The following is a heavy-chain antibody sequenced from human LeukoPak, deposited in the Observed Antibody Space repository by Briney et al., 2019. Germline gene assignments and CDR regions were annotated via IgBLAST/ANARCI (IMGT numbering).Heavy chain of an antibody. CDR2: INPNSGGT. Sequence: ASVKVSCKASGYTFTGYYMNWVRQAPGQGLEGMGRINPNSGGTNYAQKFQGRVTMTRDTSISTAYMELSRLRSEDTAVYYCARHLLYYYDSSGYAFDIWGQGTMVTVSS. D-gene: IGHD3-22*01. J-gene: IGHJ3*02. CDR1: GYTFTGYY. V-gene: IGHV1-2*06. CDR3: ARHLLYYYDSSGYAFDI.